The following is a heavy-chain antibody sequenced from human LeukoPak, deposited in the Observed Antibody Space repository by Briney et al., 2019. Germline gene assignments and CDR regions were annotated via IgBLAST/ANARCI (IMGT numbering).Heavy chain of an antibody. CDR3: AKQSLSTTGTTWLFGDYYYYYMDV. D-gene: IGHD1-1*01. CDR1: GFTFSSYS. Sequence: GGSLRLSCAASGFTFSSYSMNWVRQAPGKGLEWVSYISSSSSTIYYADSVKGRFTISRDNAKNSLYLQMNSLRAEDTAVYYCAKQSLSTTGTTWLFGDYYYYYMDVWGKGTTVTVSS. V-gene: IGHV3-48*01. J-gene: IGHJ6*03. CDR2: ISSSSSTI.